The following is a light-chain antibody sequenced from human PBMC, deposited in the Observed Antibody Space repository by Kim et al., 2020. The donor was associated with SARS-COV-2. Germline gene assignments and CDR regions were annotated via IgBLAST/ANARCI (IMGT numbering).Light chain of an antibody. CDR3: QVWDSSSDHPHVV. CDR1: NIGSKS. J-gene: IGLJ2*01. Sequence: SYELTQPPSVSVAPGKTARITCGGNNIGSKSVHWYQQKPGQAPVLVIYYYSDRPSGIPERFSGSNSGNTATLTISRVEAGDEADYYCQVWDSSSDHPHVVFGGGTQLTVL. CDR2: YYS. V-gene: IGLV3-21*04.